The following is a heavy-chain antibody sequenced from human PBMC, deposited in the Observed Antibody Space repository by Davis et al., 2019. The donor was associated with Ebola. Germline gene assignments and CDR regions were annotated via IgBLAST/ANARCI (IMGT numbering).Heavy chain of an antibody. V-gene: IGHV4-4*02. D-gene: IGHD3-10*01. J-gene: IGHJ3*02. Sequence: SETLSLTCAVSGGSISSSNWWSWVRQPPGKGLEWIGEIYHSGSTNYNPFLKSLVTISVDKSKNQFPLKVSSVTAADTAVYYCAREGSGAAFDIWGQGTMVTVSS. CDR3: AREGSGAAFDI. CDR1: GGSISSSNW. CDR2: IYHSGST.